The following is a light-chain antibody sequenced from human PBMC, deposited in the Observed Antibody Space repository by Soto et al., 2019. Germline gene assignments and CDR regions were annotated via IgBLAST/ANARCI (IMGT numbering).Light chain of an antibody. CDR2: GAS. J-gene: IGKJ2*01. CDR1: QSVSSN. CDR3: QHQGT. V-gene: IGKV3-15*01. Sequence: EIVMTQSPATLSVSPGERATLSCRASQSVSSNLAWYQQKPGQAPRLVIYGASTRATGIPARFSGSGSGTEFTLTISSLQSEDFAVYYCQHQGTFGQGTKLEIK.